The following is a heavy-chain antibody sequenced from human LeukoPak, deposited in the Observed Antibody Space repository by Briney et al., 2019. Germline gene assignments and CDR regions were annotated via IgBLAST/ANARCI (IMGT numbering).Heavy chain of an antibody. D-gene: IGHD3-10*01. CDR3: AKDRPYGSGSYYVYYYYGMDA. Sequence: PGGSLRLSCAASGFTFSSYAMSWVRQAPGKGLEWVSAISGSGGSTYYADSVKGRFTISRDNSKNTLYLQMNSLRAEDTAVYYCAKDRPYGSGSYYVYYYYGMDAWGQGTTVTVSS. CDR2: ISGSGGST. V-gene: IGHV3-23*01. J-gene: IGHJ6*02. CDR1: GFTFSSYA.